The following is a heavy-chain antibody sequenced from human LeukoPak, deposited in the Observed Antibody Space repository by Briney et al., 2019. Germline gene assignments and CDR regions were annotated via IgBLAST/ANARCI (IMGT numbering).Heavy chain of an antibody. Sequence: PSGTLSLTCAVSGGSTSSSVWWSWVRQPPGKGLEWIGEIYHSGSTNYNPSLKSRVTISVDKSKSQFSLKLTSVTAADTAVYYCARGMQYSRSSFNFDYWGQGTLVTVSS. D-gene: IGHD6-13*01. V-gene: IGHV4-4*02. J-gene: IGHJ4*02. CDR3: ARGMQYSRSSFNFDY. CDR1: GGSTSSSVW. CDR2: IYHSGST.